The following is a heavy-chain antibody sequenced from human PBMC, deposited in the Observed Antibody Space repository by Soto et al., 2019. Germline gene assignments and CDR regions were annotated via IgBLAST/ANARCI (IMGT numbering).Heavy chain of an antibody. CDR2: IYYSGST. D-gene: IGHD3-10*01. CDR1: GGSIGSRGYY. Sequence: SETLSLTCTVSGGSIGSRGYYWGWIRQPPGKGLEWIGTIYYSGSTYYNPSLKSRVTISVDTSKNQFSLKLTSVTAADTALYYCARRYGWLYFDYWGQGSLVTVSS. CDR3: ARRYGWLYFDY. V-gene: IGHV4-39*01. J-gene: IGHJ4*02.